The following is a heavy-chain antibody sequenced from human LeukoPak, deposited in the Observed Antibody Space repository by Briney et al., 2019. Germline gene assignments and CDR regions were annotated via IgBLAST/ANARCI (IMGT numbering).Heavy chain of an antibody. D-gene: IGHD3-22*01. Sequence: NPSETLSLTCAVYGGSFSGYYWSWIRQPPGKGLEWIGEINHSGSTNYNPSLKSRVTISVDTPKNQFSLKLSSVTAADTAVYYCARGAPRSGYYSYYYYGMDVWGQGTTVTFSS. CDR2: INHSGST. CDR3: ARGAPRSGYYSYYYYGMDV. CDR1: GGSFSGYY. V-gene: IGHV4-34*01. J-gene: IGHJ6*02.